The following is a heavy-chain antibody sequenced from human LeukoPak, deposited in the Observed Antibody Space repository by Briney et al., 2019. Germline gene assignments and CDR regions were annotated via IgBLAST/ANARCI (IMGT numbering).Heavy chain of an antibody. Sequence: SETLSLTCTVSGDSISNSFWWSWVRQPPGKGLDWIGEISHTGSTKYNPSLKNQVTISRDSSKNQFSLKLNSVTAADTATYYCTRGAGWGCLDYWGQGALAPVSS. CDR1: GDSISNSFW. J-gene: IGHJ4*02. CDR3: TRGAGWGCLDY. CDR2: ISHTGST. D-gene: IGHD2-8*02. V-gene: IGHV4-4*02.